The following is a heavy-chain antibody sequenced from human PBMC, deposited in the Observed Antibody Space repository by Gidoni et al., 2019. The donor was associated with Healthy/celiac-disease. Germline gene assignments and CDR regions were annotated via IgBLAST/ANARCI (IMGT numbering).Heavy chain of an antibody. Sequence: QVQLQESGPGLVKPSETLSLTCTVSGCSISSYYWSWIRQPPGKGLEWIGYIYYSGSTNYNPSRKSRVTISVDTSKNQLSRKLSSVTSADTAVYYCARAYYDFWSGYFDYWGQGTLVTVSS. J-gene: IGHJ4*02. V-gene: IGHV4-59*01. CDR1: GCSISSYY. CDR2: IYYSGST. D-gene: IGHD3-3*01. CDR3: ARAYYDFWSGYFDY.